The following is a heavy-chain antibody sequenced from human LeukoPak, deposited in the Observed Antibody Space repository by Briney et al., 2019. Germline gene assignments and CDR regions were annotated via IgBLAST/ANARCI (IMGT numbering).Heavy chain of an antibody. CDR2: ISTSSSYM. V-gene: IGHV3-21*01. CDR3: ARDWHDNSDAFDI. Sequence: GGSLRLSCAASEFTFSRYSMNWVRQAPGKGLEWVSSISTSSSYMFYAASVKGRFTISRDNAKNSLYLQMNSLRAEDTAVYYCARDWHDNSDAFDIWGQGTMVTVSS. J-gene: IGHJ3*02. CDR1: EFTFSRYS. D-gene: IGHD1-20*01.